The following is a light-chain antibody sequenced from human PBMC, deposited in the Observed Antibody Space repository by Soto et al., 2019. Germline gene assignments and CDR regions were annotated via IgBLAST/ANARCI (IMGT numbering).Light chain of an antibody. J-gene: IGKJ4*01. V-gene: IGKV3-11*01. Sequence: EIVLTQSPVTLSLSPGERATLSCRASQSVSNFLAWYQQKPGQAPRLLIYDASNRATGIPARFSGSASGPDFTLPISSLEPEDFEVYYCQHRTYWPTFGGGPRWRSN. CDR3: QHRTYWPT. CDR1: QSVSNF. CDR2: DAS.